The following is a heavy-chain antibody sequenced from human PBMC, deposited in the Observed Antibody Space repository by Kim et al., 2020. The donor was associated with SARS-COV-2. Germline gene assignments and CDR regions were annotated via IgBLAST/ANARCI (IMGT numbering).Heavy chain of an antibody. CDR3: VRDIHPTVYDY. CDR2: VNAANDQT. Sequence: ASVKVSCKASGYTFKTYPIHWLRQAPGQTLEWMGWVNAANDQTKYSQKFQGRVTISRDTSANTAYMELRSLTTKDTAFYYCVRDIHPTVYDYWCEGTLVTVS. J-gene: IGHJ4*02. V-gene: IGHV1-3*01. D-gene: IGHD4-4*01. CDR1: GYTFKTYP.